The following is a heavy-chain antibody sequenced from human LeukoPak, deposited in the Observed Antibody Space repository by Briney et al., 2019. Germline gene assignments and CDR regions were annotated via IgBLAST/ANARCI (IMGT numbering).Heavy chain of an antibody. CDR2: ISSSSSYI. D-gene: IGHD6-6*01. V-gene: IGHV3-21*01. CDR1: GFSFSNYA. J-gene: IGHJ4*02. Sequence: PGGSLRLSCAASGFSFSNYAMSWVRQGPGKGLEWVSSISSSSSYIYYADSVKGRFTISRDNAKNSLYLQMNSLRAEDTAVYYCASISSRGFYWGQGTLVTVSS. CDR3: ASISSRGFY.